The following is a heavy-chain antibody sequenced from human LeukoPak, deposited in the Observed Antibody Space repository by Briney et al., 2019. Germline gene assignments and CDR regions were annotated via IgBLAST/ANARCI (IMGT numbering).Heavy chain of an antibody. V-gene: IGHV1-18*01. CDR3: ARKPGPFDAFDI. CDR2: ISAYNGNT. CDR1: GYTFTSYG. J-gene: IGHJ3*02. Sequence: ASVKVSCKASGYTFTSYGISWVRQAPGQGLEWMGWISAYNGNTNYAQKLQGGVTITTDESTSTAYMELSSLRSEDTAVYYCARKPGPFDAFDIWGQGTMVTVSS.